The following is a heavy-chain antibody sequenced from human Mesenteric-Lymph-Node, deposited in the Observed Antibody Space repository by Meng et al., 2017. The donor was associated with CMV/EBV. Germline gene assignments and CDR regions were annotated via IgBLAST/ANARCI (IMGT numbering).Heavy chain of an antibody. CDR1: GFTFSDHY. Sequence: GESLKISCAASGFTFSDHYMSWIRQAPGKGLEWVSYISSSGTTTFYADSVKGRFTISRDNAVPKNSLYLQMNSLRAEDTAVYSCVFGSFYFDNWGQGTLVTVSS. J-gene: IGHJ4*02. CDR3: VFGSFYFDN. D-gene: IGHD1-26*01. CDR2: ISSSGTTT. V-gene: IGHV3-11*04.